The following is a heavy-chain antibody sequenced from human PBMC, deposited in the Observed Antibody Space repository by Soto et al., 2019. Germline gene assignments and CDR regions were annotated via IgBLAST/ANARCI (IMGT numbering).Heavy chain of an antibody. CDR1: GGSISSGGYY. CDR2: IYYSGST. Sequence: SETLSLTCTVSGGSISSGGYYWSWIRQHPGKGLEWIGYIYYSGSTYYNPSLKSRVTISVDPSKTHFSLKLSSLTAADTAVFYCARGRYYYDSSGYYYPPNYGMDVWGQGTTVTVSS. J-gene: IGHJ6*02. D-gene: IGHD3-22*01. CDR3: ARGRYYYDSSGYYYPPNYGMDV. V-gene: IGHV4-31*03.